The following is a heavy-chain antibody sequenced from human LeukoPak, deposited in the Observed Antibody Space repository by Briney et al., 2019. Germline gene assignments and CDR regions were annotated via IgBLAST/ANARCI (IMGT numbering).Heavy chain of an antibody. D-gene: IGHD3-3*01. CDR2: INHSGST. CDR3: AREGGFYRPLDY. Sequence: PSETLSLTCAVYGGSFSGYYWSWIRQPPGKGLEWIGEINHSGSTNYNPSLKSRVTMSVDLSENHISLKLTSVTAADTAVYYCAREGGFYRPLDYSGQGTLVTVSS. V-gene: IGHV4-34*01. CDR1: GGSFSGYY. J-gene: IGHJ4*02.